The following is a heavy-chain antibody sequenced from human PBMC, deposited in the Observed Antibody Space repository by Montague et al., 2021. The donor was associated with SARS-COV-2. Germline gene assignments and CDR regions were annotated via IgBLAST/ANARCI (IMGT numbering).Heavy chain of an antibody. CDR3: ARLYGSSFDY. D-gene: IGHD4-17*01. CDR2: FYYAGGT. CDR1: GGSVSSISSH. J-gene: IGHJ4*02. V-gene: IGHV4-39*01. Sequence: SETLSLTCTVSGGSVSSISSHWGWIRQPPGKGLEYIGSFYYAGGTQYNPSLKSRVTISVDTSNDQFSLKMNSVTAAATAVYFCARLYGSSFDYWGQGTLVTVSS.